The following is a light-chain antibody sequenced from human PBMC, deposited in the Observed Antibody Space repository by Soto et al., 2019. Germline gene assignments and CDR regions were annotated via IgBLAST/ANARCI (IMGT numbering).Light chain of an antibody. CDR3: SSYTSSTTLGV. CDR1: SSNVGGFSY. CDR2: DVS. V-gene: IGLV2-14*01. Sequence: ALTQPASVSGSPGQSITISCIGTSSNVGGFSYVSWYQQHTGKAPKLMIYDVSNRPSGVSNRFSGSKSGNTASLTISGLQAEDEADYYCSSYTSSTTLGVFGGGTKLTVL. J-gene: IGLJ3*02.